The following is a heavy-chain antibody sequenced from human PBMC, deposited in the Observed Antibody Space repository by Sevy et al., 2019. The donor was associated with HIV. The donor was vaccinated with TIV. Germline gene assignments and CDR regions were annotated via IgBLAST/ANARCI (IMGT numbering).Heavy chain of an antibody. D-gene: IGHD3-22*01. J-gene: IGHJ6*02. CDR2: IRNDESNK. CDR1: GFTFSTYG. CDR3: AKDLKSSGYLNGMDV. V-gene: IGHV3-30*02. Sequence: GGSLRLSCAASGFTFSTYGMYWVHQAPGKGLEWVAFIRNDESNKYSADSVKGRFTISRDNSKNTLFLQMNSLRAEDTAVYYCAKDLKSSGYLNGMDVWGQGTTVTVSS.